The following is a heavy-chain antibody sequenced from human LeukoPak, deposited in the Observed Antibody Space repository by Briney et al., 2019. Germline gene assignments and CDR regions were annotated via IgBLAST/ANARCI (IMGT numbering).Heavy chain of an antibody. Sequence: SETLSLTCTVSGGSISSYYWSWIRQPAGKGLEWIGRIYTSGSTNYNPSLKSRVTISVDTSKNQFSLKLSSVTAADTAVYYCAGGSSWLTSFDYWGQGTLVTVSS. J-gene: IGHJ4*02. CDR2: IYTSGST. V-gene: IGHV4-4*07. D-gene: IGHD6-13*01. CDR3: AGGSSWLTSFDY. CDR1: GGSISSYY.